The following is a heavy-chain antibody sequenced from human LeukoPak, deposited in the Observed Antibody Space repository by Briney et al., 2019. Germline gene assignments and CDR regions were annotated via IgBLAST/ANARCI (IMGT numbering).Heavy chain of an antibody. D-gene: IGHD1-26*01. Sequence: PGGSLRLPCAASGFTFSSYAMHWFRQAPGKGLEWVGFIRSKAYGGTTEYAASVKGRFTISRDDSKSIAYLQMNSLKTEDTAVYYCTRGLIGELLPRWGQGTLVTVSS. CDR3: TRGLIGELLPR. J-gene: IGHJ4*02. V-gene: IGHV3-49*03. CDR2: IRSKAYGGTT. CDR1: GFTFSSYA.